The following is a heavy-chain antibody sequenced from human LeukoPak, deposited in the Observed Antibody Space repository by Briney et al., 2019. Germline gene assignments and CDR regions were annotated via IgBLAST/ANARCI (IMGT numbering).Heavy chain of an antibody. V-gene: IGHV1-8*01. CDR1: GYTFTSYD. CDR3: ARGRQGRGIFSWFDP. CDR2: MNPNSGST. Sequence: ASVKVSCKASGYTFTSYDINWVRQATGQGLEWMGWMNPNSGSTGYAQKFQGRVTMTRNTSISTAYMELSSLRSEDTAVYYCARGRQGRGIFSWFDPWGQGTLVTVSS. J-gene: IGHJ5*02. D-gene: IGHD3-3*01.